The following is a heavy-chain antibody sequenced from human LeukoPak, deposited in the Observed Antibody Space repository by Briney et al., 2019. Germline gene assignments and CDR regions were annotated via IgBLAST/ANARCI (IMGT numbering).Heavy chain of an antibody. CDR1: GYTFTGYY. Sequence: GASVKVSCKASGYTFTGYYMHWVRQAPGQGLEWMGRINPNSGGTNYAQKFQGRVTMTRNTSISTAYMELSSLRSEDTAVYYCARGVRGYSYGFDLGYYYYYMDVWGKGTTVTVSS. CDR2: INPNSGGT. D-gene: IGHD5-18*01. CDR3: ARGVRGYSYGFDLGYYYYYMDV. J-gene: IGHJ6*03. V-gene: IGHV1-2*06.